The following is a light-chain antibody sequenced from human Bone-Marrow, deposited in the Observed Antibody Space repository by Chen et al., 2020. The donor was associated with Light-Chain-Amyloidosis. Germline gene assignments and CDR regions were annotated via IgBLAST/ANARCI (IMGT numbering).Light chain of an antibody. CDR2: EDD. Sequence: NFMLTQPHSVSESPGKTVIISCTRSSGSIATNYVQWYQQRPGSSPTTVIYEDDQRPSGVPDRLSGSIDRSSNSASLTISGLKTEVEADYYCQSYQGSSQGVFGGGTKLTVL. CDR3: QSYQGSSQGV. J-gene: IGLJ3*02. CDR1: SGSIATNY. V-gene: IGLV6-57*01.